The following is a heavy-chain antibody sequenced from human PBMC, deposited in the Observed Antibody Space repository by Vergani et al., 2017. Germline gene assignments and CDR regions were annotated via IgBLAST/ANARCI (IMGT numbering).Heavy chain of an antibody. CDR2: ISSGGGDI. V-gene: IGHV3-23*01. Sequence: EVQLLESGGGLVQPRGSRRLSCPGAGFTFDTYTIAYVRQAPGKGLEWVATISSGGGDIFYADSVKGRLTISRDNSKNTLFLQMNSLKDEDTAVYYCTTAWGLYYLHGEYFQYWGRGTLVSVSS. CDR3: TTAWGLYYLHGEYFQY. D-gene: IGHD3-10*01. J-gene: IGHJ1*01. CDR1: GFTFDTYT.